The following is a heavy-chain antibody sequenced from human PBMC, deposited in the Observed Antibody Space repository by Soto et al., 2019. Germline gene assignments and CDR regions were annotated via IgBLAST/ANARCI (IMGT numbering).Heavy chain of an antibody. CDR1: GGSISSSSYY. CDR2: IYYSGST. V-gene: IGHV4-39*01. J-gene: IGHJ5*02. D-gene: IGHD2-15*01. Sequence: SETLSLTCTVSGGSISSSSYYWGWIRQPPGKGLEWIGSIYYSGSTYYNPSLKSRVTISVDTSKNQFSLKLSSVTAADTAVYYCARHAGGSGGALWYDNWFDPWGQGTLVTVSS. CDR3: ARHAGGSGGALWYDNWFDP.